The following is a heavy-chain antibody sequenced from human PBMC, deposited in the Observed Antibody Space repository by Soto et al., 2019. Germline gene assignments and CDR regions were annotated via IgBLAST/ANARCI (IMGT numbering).Heavy chain of an antibody. D-gene: IGHD2-21*02. CDR3: ARLDYCGGDCCRASPSDAFDI. Sequence: GGSLRLACAASGFTFSSYAMHWVRQAPGKGLEWVAVISYDGSNKYYADSVKGRFTISRDNSKNTLYLQMNSLRAEDTAVYYCARLDYCGGDCCRASPSDAFDIWGQGTMVTVSS. J-gene: IGHJ3*02. V-gene: IGHV3-30-3*01. CDR1: GFTFSSYA. CDR2: ISYDGSNK.